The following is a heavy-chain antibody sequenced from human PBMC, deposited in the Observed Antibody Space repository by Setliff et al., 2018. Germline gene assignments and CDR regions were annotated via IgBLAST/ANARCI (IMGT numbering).Heavy chain of an antibody. J-gene: IGHJ5*02. CDR2: IYYSGST. CDR3: ARLSFSSIAARRHFDP. Sequence: ASETLSLTCTVSGGSISSSSYYWGWIRQPPGKGLEWIGSIYYSGSTYYNPSLKSRVTISVDTSKNQFSLKLSSVTAADTAVYYCARLSFSSIAARRHFDPWGQGTLVTVSS. D-gene: IGHD6-6*01. V-gene: IGHV4-39*01. CDR1: GGSISSSSYY.